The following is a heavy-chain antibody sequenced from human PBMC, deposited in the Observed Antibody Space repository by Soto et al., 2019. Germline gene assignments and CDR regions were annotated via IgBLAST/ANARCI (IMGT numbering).Heavy chain of an antibody. D-gene: IGHD5-18*01. V-gene: IGHV3-23*01. J-gene: IGHJ4*02. CDR2: ISGSGGST. Sequence: GGSLSLSCAASGFTFSSYAMSWVRQAPGKGLEWVSAISGSGGSTYYADSVKGRFTNSRNNPKNTLYLQMNSLRAEDTAVYYCAKGYSPYYFDYWGQGTLVTVSS. CDR1: GFTFSSYA. CDR3: AKGYSPYYFDY.